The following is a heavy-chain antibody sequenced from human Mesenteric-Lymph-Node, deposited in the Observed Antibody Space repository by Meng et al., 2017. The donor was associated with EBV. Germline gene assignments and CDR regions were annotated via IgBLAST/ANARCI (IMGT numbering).Heavy chain of an antibody. J-gene: IGHJ4*02. CDR3: ARRGIAEGFDF. CDR1: SGSISSSNW. CDR2: IYHNGNT. Sequence: GPRQESGPGRVKPSGTLSPTCAVSSGSISSSNWWSWVRQPPGKGLEWIGEIYHNGNTNYNPSLKSRVTISVDKSKNQFSLKLTSVTAADTAVYYCARRGIAEGFDFWGQGTLVTVSS. V-gene: IGHV4-4*02.